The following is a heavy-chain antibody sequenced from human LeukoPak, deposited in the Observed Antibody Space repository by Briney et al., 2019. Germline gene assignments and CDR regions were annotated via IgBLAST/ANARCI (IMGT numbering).Heavy chain of an antibody. J-gene: IGHJ5*02. CDR2: IYPGDSDT. Sequence: GESLKISCKGSGYSFSSNWIGWVRQMPGKGLDWMGIIYPGDSDTRYNPSFEGQVTISADKSISTAYLQWSSLKASDTAMYYCARRGKLSSASHWFDPWGQGTLVTVSS. CDR1: GYSFSSNW. D-gene: IGHD3-16*02. V-gene: IGHV5-51*01. CDR3: ARRGKLSSASHWFDP.